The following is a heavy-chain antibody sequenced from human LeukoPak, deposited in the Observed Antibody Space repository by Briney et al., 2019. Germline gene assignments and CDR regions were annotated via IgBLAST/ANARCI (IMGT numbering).Heavy chain of an antibody. CDR1: GYTFTSYD. D-gene: IGHD2-15*01. CDR2: MNPNSGNT. V-gene: IGHV1-8*01. CDR3: ARVYCSGGSCYGGGFDP. Sequence: ASVKVSCKASGYTFTSYDINWVRQATGEGLEWMGWMNPNSGNTDYAQKFQGRVTMTRNTSISTAYMELGSLRSEDTAVYYCARVYCSGGSCYGGGFDPWGQGTLVTVSS. J-gene: IGHJ5*02.